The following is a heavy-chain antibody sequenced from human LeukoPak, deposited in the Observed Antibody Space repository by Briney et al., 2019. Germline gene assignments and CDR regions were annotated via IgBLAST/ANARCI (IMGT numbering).Heavy chain of an antibody. Sequence: SQTLSLTCAVTGGSISGGDSFWSWIRQPRLKGLEWIGYAHHSGTTSFSPSLRHRLTISVDKSKNQFSLHLTSVTAADTAVYFCARAVLVGRRPGLDVWGRGTTVIVS. CDR3: ARAVLVGRRPGLDV. V-gene: IGHV4-30-2*01. D-gene: IGHD6-6*01. CDR2: AHHSGTT. J-gene: IGHJ6*02. CDR1: GGSISGGDSF.